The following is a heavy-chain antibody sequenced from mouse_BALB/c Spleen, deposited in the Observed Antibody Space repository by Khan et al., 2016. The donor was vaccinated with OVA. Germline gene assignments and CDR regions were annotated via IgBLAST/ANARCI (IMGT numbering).Heavy chain of an antibody. CDR3: ARSNYYGSGLYAMDY. Sequence: DLVMPGAALTLSCRASGSPSTSYWINWIKRSPGQGLEGIGRIAPGRVSTSYNIMFKGKATLTVDASSSTAYIQLSSLSSEDSAVYFCARSNYYGSGLYAMDYWGQGTSVTVSS. CDR1: GSPSTSYW. J-gene: IGHJ4*01. CDR2: IAPGRVST. D-gene: IGHD1-1*01. V-gene: IGHV1S41*01.